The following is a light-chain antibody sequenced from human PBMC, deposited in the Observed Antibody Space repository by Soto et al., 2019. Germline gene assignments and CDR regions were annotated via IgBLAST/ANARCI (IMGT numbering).Light chain of an antibody. CDR1: QGIRSY. J-gene: IGKJ3*01. V-gene: IGKV1-9*01. Sequence: DIELTQSPSFLSASPGDRVTITCRASQGIRSYLALYQQRPGKAPELLIYGASTLRPGDASRFSGSGSGTEFTLTISGLQCEDFATYFCQQLNTFPPFFTFRRGTKLDIK. CDR3: QQLNTFPPFFT. CDR2: GAS.